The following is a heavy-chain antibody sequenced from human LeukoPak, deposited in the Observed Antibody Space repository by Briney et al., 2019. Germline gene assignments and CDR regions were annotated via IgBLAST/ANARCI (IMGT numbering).Heavy chain of an antibody. V-gene: IGHV1-69*04. CDR1: GGTFSSYA. CDR3: ARVGWRGVVVVVIDHFDY. D-gene: IGHD2-15*01. Sequence: GSSVKVSCKASGGTFSSYAISWVRQAPGQGLEWMGRIIPILGIANYAQKLQGRVTMTTDTSTSTAYMELRSLRSDDTAVYYCARVGWRGVVVVVIDHFDYWGQGTLVTVSS. CDR2: IIPILGIA. J-gene: IGHJ4*02.